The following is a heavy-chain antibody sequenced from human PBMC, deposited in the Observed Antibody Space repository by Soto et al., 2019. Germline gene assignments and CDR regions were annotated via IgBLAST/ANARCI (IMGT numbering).Heavy chain of an antibody. CDR1: GGSISSYY. J-gene: IGHJ6*02. Sequence: QVQLQESGPGLVKPSETLSLTCTVSGGSISSYYWSWIRQPAGKGLEWIGRIYTSGSTNYNPSLKSRVTMSVDTSKNQFSLKLSSVTAADTAVYYCAREGRDSSGYYRHYYYGMDVWGQGTTVTVSS. V-gene: IGHV4-4*07. CDR3: AREGRDSSGYYRHYYYGMDV. D-gene: IGHD3-22*01. CDR2: IYTSGST.